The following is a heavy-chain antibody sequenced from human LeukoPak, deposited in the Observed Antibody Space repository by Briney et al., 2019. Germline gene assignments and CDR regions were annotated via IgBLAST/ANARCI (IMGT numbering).Heavy chain of an antibody. D-gene: IGHD6-19*01. J-gene: IGHJ4*02. CDR3: ARCEQWLVPDY. CDR1: GYTFSDYH. CDR2: INPNSGGT. Sequence: ASVKVSCKASGYTFSDYHMHWVRQAPGQGLEWMGWINPNSGGTNYAQKFQGRGTMTRDTSISTAYMELSRLRSDDTAVYYCARCEQWLVPDYWGQGTLVTVSS. V-gene: IGHV1-2*02.